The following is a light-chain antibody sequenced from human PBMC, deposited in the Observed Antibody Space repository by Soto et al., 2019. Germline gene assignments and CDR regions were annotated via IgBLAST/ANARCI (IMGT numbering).Light chain of an antibody. CDR3: ISYTTTNTYV. Sequence: QSVLTQPPSVSGAPGQRVTISCTGSSSNIGAGYDVHWYQQLPGTAPKLLIYGNSNRPSGVPDRFSGSKSGTSASLAITGLQAEDEADYYCISYTTTNTYVFGTGTKVTVL. V-gene: IGLV1-40*01. CDR2: GNS. J-gene: IGLJ1*01. CDR1: SSNIGAGYD.